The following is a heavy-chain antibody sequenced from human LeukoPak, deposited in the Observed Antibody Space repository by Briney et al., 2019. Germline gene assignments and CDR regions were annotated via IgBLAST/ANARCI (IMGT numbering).Heavy chain of an antibody. CDR1: GFTFSSYS. Sequence: PGGSLRLSCAASGFTFSSYSMNWVRQAPGKGLEWVSAITATSSSTHDADSVQGRFTISRDNSKNTLYLQMNSLRPEDTAIYYCAKLLESGTYNNFFHYWGQGTLVTVFS. CDR3: AKLLESGTYNNFFHY. V-gene: IGHV3-23*01. J-gene: IGHJ4*02. D-gene: IGHD3-10*01. CDR2: ITATSSST.